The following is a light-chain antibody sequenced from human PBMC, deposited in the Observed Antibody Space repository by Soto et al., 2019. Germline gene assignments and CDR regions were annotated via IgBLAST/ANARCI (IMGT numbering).Light chain of an antibody. J-gene: IGKJ1*01. Sequence: DIQMTQSPSSLSASVGDRVTITCRASQSISSYLNWYQQKPGKAPNLLIYAASSLQSGVPSRFSGSGSGPDFPLTISSLQPEDFATYYCQQSYSSSWTFGQGTTVEIK. CDR1: QSISSY. CDR3: QQSYSSSWT. CDR2: AAS. V-gene: IGKV1-39*01.